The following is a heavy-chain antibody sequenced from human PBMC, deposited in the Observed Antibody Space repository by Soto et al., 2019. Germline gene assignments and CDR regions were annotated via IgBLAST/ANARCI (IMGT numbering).Heavy chain of an antibody. CDR2: MNPNSGNT. V-gene: IGHV1-8*01. Sequence: QVQLVQSGAEVKKPGASVKVSCKASEYTFTSYDINWVRKATGKGLEWMGWMNPNSGNTGYAQKFQGRVTMTRNTSISTAYMELSSLRSEDTAVYYCARQKVDARYYWGQGSLVTVYS. J-gene: IGHJ4*02. D-gene: IGHD2-15*01. CDR1: EYTFTSYD. CDR3: ARQKVDARYY.